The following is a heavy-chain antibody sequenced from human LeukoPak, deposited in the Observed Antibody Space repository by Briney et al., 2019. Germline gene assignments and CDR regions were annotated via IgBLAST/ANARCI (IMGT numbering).Heavy chain of an antibody. J-gene: IGHJ4*02. CDR1: GYSFTSYW. D-gene: IGHD6-19*01. CDR2: IYPGDSDT. Sequence: GEPLKISCQGSGYSFTSYWIGWVRQMPGKGLEWMGIIYPGDSDTRYSPSFQGQVTISADKSISTAYLQWSSLKASDTAMYYCARTRGWSLYYFDYWGQGTLVTVSS. CDR3: ARTRGWSLYYFDY. V-gene: IGHV5-51*01.